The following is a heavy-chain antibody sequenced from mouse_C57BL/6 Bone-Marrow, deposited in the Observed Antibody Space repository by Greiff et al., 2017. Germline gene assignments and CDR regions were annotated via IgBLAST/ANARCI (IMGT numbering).Heavy chain of an antibody. CDR3: ARWDGYYWYFDV. Sequence: QVQLQQSGAELVKPGASVKLSCKASGYTFTSYWMHWVKQRPGQGLEWIGMIHPNSGSTNYNEKFKSKATLTVDKSSSTAYMTLSSLTSEDSAVYYCARWDGYYWYFDVWGTGTTVTVSS. CDR1: GYTFTSYW. J-gene: IGHJ1*03. D-gene: IGHD2-3*01. V-gene: IGHV1-64*01. CDR2: IHPNSGST.